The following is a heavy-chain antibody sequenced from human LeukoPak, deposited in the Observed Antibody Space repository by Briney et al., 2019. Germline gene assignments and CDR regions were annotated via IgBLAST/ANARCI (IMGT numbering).Heavy chain of an antibody. CDR3: AKGVNDYGDPSDY. J-gene: IGHJ4*02. D-gene: IGHD4-17*01. CDR1: GFTFSSYA. V-gene: IGHV3-23*01. Sequence: GGSLRLSCAASGFTFSSYAMSWVRQAPGKGLEWVSAISGSGGSTYYADSVEGRFTISRDNSKNTLYLQMNSLRAEDTAVYYCAKGVNDYGDPSDYWGQGTLVTVSS. CDR2: ISGSGGST.